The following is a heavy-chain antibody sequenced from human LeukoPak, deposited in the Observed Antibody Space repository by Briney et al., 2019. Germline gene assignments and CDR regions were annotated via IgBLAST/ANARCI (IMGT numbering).Heavy chain of an antibody. CDR2: IYTSGST. Sequence: SQTLSLTCTVSGGSISSGSYYWSWIRQPAGKGLEWIGRIYTSGSTNYNPSLKSRVTISVDTSKNQFSLKLSSVTAGDTAVYYCARQIPDYDFWSGYSQPFDYWGQGTLVTVSS. D-gene: IGHD3-3*01. CDR1: GGSISSGSYY. J-gene: IGHJ4*02. CDR3: ARQIPDYDFWSGYSQPFDY. V-gene: IGHV4-61*02.